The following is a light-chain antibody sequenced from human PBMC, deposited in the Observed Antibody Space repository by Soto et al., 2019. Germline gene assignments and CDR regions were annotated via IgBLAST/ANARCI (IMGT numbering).Light chain of an antibody. CDR2: AGS. V-gene: IGKV1-39*01. CDR1: QNISDS. CDR3: QRSWT. Sequence: DIQMTQSPSSLSASVGDRVTITCRASQNISDSLNWYQHKPGQAPKLLIYAGSSLQSGVPSRFSGSGSETDFTLTISSLQPEDFASYFCQRSWTFGQGTKL. J-gene: IGKJ2*01.